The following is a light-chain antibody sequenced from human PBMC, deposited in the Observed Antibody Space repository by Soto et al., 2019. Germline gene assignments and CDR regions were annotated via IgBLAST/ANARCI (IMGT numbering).Light chain of an antibody. V-gene: IGKV1-33*01. CDR1: QDISNY. J-gene: IGKJ2*01. CDR2: DAS. Sequence: DIQMTQSPSSLSASVGDRVTITCQASQDISNYLNWYQQKSGKAPKLLIYDASNLETGVPSRFSGSGSGTDFTFTIDSLQPEDIATYYCQQYENLPYTFGQGTKLEIK. CDR3: QQYENLPYT.